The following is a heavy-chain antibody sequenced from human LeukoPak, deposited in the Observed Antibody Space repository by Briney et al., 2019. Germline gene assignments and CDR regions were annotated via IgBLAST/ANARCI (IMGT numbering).Heavy chain of an antibody. J-gene: IGHJ6*02. V-gene: IGHV3-23*01. D-gene: IGHD1-14*01. CDR3: AKEGPGLEDYGMDV. Sequence: GSLLLSCAASGFPFSNYAMSWVRQAPGKGLEWVSAISGGGGPTYYADSVKGRFTISRDNAKNSLYLQMNSLRAEDTALYYCAKEGPGLEDYGMDVWGQGTTVTVSS. CDR2: ISGGGGPT. CDR1: GFPFSNYA.